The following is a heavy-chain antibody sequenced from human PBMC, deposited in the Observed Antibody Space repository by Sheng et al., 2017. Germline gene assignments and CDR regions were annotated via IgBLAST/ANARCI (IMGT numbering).Heavy chain of an antibody. CDR3: ARVVWFEQWLVRESFDY. J-gene: IGHJ4*02. V-gene: IGHV4-61*09. CDR2: IYTSGST. CDR1: GGSISSGSYY. D-gene: IGHD6-19*01. Sequence: QVQLQESGPGLVKPSQTLSLTCTVSGGSISSGSYYWSWIRQPAGKGLEWIGHIYTSGSTNYNPSLKSRVTISVDTSKNQFSLKLSSVTAADTAVYYCARVVWFEQWLVRESFDYWGQGTLVTVSS.